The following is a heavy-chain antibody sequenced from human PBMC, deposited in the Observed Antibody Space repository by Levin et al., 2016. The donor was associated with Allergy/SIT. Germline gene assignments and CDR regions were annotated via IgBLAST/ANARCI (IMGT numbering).Heavy chain of an antibody. CDR3: AKDWEMRQDGYSSGWLAPLYYYYGMDV. V-gene: IGHV3-23*01. D-gene: IGHD6-19*01. J-gene: IGHJ6*02. CDR2: ISGSGGST. Sequence: WIRQPPGKGLEWVSAISGSGGSTYYADSVKGRFTISRDNSKNTLYLQMNSLRAEDTAVYYCAKDWEMRQDGYSSGWLAPLYYYYGMDVWGQGTLVTVSS.